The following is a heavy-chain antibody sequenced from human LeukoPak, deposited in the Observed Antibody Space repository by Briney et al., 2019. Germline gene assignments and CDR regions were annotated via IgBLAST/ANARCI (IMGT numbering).Heavy chain of an antibody. Sequence: GGSLRLSCAASGFTFSSYSMNWVRQAPGKGLEWISYIISTANAIYYADSVKGRFTISRDNAKNSVYQQMNSLRAEDTAVYYCARDSSWSFDYWGQGTLVTVSS. CDR2: IISTANAI. CDR1: GFTFSSYS. V-gene: IGHV3-48*01. J-gene: IGHJ4*02. D-gene: IGHD3-10*01. CDR3: ARDSSWSFDY.